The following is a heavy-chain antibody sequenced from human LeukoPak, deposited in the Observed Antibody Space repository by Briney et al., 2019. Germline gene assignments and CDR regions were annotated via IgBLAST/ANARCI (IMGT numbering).Heavy chain of an antibody. D-gene: IGHD3-22*01. CDR2: ISVSGTYI. V-gene: IGHV3-21*01. Sequence: GGSLRLSCAASGFTFSRNGMAWVRQAPGKGLEWVSSISVSGTYIYYSDSVKGRFTISRDNAKNTLNLQMNSLRAEDTAVYYCARDLGQYYDTSDNWFDPWGQGTLVTVSS. CDR3: ARDLGQYYDTSDNWFDP. J-gene: IGHJ5*02. CDR1: GFTFSRNG.